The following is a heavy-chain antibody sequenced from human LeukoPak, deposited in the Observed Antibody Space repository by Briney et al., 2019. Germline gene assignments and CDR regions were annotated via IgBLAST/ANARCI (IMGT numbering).Heavy chain of an antibody. CDR2: IYYSGST. CDR3: ARERARWLQLGPWAFDI. D-gene: IGHD5-24*01. V-gene: IGHV4-59*12. Sequence: SETLSLTCTVSGGSISSYYWSWIRQPPGKGLEWIGSIYYSGSTYYNPSLKSRVTISVDTSKNQFSLKLSSVTAADTAVYYCARERARWLQLGPWAFDIWGQGTMVTVSS. CDR1: GGSISSYY. J-gene: IGHJ3*02.